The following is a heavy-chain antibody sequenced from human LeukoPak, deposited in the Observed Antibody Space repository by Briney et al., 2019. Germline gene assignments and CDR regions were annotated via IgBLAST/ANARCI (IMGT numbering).Heavy chain of an antibody. J-gene: IGHJ4*02. D-gene: IGHD6-6*01. Sequence: GGSLRLSCAASGFTFSNYWMSWVRQAPGKGLEWVANIKEDGSEKYYVDSVKGRFTISRDNAKNSLSLQMNSLRDEDTAVYYCARHEVARRDFDYWGQGTLVTVSS. CDR3: ARHEVARRDFDY. CDR1: GFTFSNYW. CDR2: IKEDGSEK. V-gene: IGHV3-7*05.